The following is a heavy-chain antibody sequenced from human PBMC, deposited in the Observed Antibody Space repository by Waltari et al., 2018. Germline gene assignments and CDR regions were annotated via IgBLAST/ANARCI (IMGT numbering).Heavy chain of an antibody. CDR2: IYGGGNT. CDR3: ARWGDTSRWTLHY. Sequence: EVQLVESGGGLIQPGGSLRLSCAVSGFTVSSNQVTWFRQDPGKGLEWLSVIYGGGNTYYADSVRGRFTISRDDSKNMVYLQMDSLRAEDTAVYYCARWGDTSRWTLHYWGQGTLVTVSS. D-gene: IGHD6-13*01. CDR1: GFTVSSNQ. V-gene: IGHV3-53*01. J-gene: IGHJ4*02.